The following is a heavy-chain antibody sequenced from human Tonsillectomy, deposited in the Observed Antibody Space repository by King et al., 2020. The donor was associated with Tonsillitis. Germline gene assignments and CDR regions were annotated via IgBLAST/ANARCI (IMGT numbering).Heavy chain of an antibody. CDR2: ISGGSAFT. CDR1: GFTFSDHY. J-gene: IGHJ4*01. V-gene: IGHV3-11*06. CDR3: ASHVYSSWSEFDY. D-gene: IGHD6-6*01. Sequence: VQLVESGGGLVKPGRSLRLSCAASGFTFSDHYMSWISQAPGKGLEWRSYISGGSAFTNHAESVKGRFTISRDKAKNSLFLQMNSLSAYDTAIYYCASHVYSSWSEFDYWGRGIMVTVSS.